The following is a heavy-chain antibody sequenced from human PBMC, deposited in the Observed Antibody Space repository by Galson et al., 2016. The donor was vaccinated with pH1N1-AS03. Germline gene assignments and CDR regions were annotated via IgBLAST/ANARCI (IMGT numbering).Heavy chain of an antibody. CDR2: IFYTGTT. Sequence: SETLSLTCTVSGGSISDFYWSWIRQPPGKALEWIGYIFYTGTTKYNPSLKSRVTISVDTSQNQFPLKLSSVTAADTAVYYCARQGGHASSWYAWGQGTLVTVSS. J-gene: IGHJ5*02. D-gene: IGHD6-13*01. V-gene: IGHV4-59*08. CDR1: GGSISDFY. CDR3: ARQGGHASSWYA.